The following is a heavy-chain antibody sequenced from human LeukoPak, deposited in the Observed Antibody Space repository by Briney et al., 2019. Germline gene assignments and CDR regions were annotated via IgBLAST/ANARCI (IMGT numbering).Heavy chain of an antibody. Sequence: SETLSLTCAVSGGSISSSNWWSWVRQPPGKGLEWIGEIYHSGSTNYNPSLKSRVTISVDKSKNQFPLKLSSVTAADTAVYYCARQGYCTNGVCYNVDAFDIWGQGTMVTVSS. CDR3: ARQGYCTNGVCYNVDAFDI. CDR1: GGSISSSNW. V-gene: IGHV4-4*02. CDR2: IYHSGST. J-gene: IGHJ3*02. D-gene: IGHD2-8*01.